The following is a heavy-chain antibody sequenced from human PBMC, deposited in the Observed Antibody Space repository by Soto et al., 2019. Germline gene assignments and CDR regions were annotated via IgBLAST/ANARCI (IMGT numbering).Heavy chain of an antibody. CDR2: INQDGSEK. CDR1: GFTFSSYW. Sequence: GGSLRLSCAASGFTFSSYWMSWVRQAPGKGLEWVARINQDGSEKYYVDSVKGRFTVSRDNAKNSLYLQMNSLRAEDTAVYYCARDYPGGSYYDYWGQGTLVTVSS. D-gene: IGHD1-26*01. J-gene: IGHJ4*02. CDR3: ARDYPGGSYYDY. V-gene: IGHV3-7*03.